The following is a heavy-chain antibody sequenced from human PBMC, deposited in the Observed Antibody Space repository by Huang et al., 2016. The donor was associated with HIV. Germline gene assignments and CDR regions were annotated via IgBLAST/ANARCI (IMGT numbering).Heavy chain of an antibody. CDR2: CKPKRGGT. D-gene: IGHD6-6*01. CDR1: GYTFTDSN. Sequence: QVQLVQSGAEVKNPGASVRVSCKPSGYTFTDSNIHWVRQAPGQGLEWMGWCKPKRGGTMYAQRIQGRITMTRDTTISTVHMDLRRIQSDDTAVYFCARDWSFGSSTSPADWGQGTLVTVSS. CDR3: ARDWSFGSSTSPAD. J-gene: IGHJ4*02. V-gene: IGHV1-2*02.